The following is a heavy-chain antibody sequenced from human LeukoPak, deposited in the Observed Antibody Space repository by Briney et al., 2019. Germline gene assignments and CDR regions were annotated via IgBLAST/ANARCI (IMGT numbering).Heavy chain of an antibody. J-gene: IGHJ4*02. Sequence: SVKVSCKASGGTFSSYAISWVRQAPGQGLEWMGGIIPIFGTANYAQKFQGRVTITADESTSTAYMELSSLRSEDTAVYYCARDSSAYGGNLDYWGQGTLVTASS. CDR2: IIPIFGTA. V-gene: IGHV1-69*13. CDR3: ARDSSAYGGNLDY. CDR1: GGTFSSYA. D-gene: IGHD4-23*01.